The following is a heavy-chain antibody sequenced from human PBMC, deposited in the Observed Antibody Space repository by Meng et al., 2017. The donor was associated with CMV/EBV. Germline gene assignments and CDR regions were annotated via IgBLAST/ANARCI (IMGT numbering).Heavy chain of an antibody. Sequence: SVKFSCKASGGTFSSYTISWVRQAPGQGLEWMGRIIPILGIANYAQKFQGRVTITADKSTSTAYMELSSLRSEDTAVYYCAREEDSYGYDYWGQGTLVTVSS. V-gene: IGHV1-69*04. J-gene: IGHJ4*02. CDR3: AREEDSYGYDY. D-gene: IGHD5-18*01. CDR1: GGTFSSYT. CDR2: IIPILGIA.